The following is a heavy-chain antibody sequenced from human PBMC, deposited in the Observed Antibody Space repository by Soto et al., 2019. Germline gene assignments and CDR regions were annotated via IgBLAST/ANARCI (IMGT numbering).Heavy chain of an antibody. Sequence: SETLSLTCTVSSDSINSYYWSWIRQPPGKGLEWIGYIYYTGSTNYNPSLKSRVTISIDTSKNQFSLKLNSVTAADTAVYYCGWCGSSRREFDYRAQRTPVTVS. J-gene: IGHJ4*02. CDR2: IYYTGST. CDR3: GWCGSSRREFDY. CDR1: SDSINSYY. V-gene: IGHV4-59*08. D-gene: IGHD6-13*01.